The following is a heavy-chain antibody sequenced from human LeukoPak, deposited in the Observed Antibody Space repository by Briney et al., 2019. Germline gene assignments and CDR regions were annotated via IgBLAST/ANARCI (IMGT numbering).Heavy chain of an antibody. CDR1: GYTFTSYD. V-gene: IGHV1-69*13. D-gene: IGHD3-10*01. Sequence: GASVKVSCKASGYTFTSYDINWVRQATGQGLEWMGGIIPIFGTANYAQKFQGRVTITADESTSTAYMELSSLRSEDTAVYYCAREGGVLGRGSRYMDVWGKGTTVTVSS. CDR3: AREGGVLGRGSRYMDV. CDR2: IIPIFGTA. J-gene: IGHJ6*03.